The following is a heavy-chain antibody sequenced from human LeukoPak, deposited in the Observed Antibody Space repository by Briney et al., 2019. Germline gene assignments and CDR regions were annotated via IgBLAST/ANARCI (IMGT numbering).Heavy chain of an antibody. CDR2: IIPIFGTA. J-gene: IGHJ4*02. Sequence: GASVKVSCKASGGTFRSYAIRWVRQAPGQGLEWMGGIIPIFGTANYAQKFQGRVTITTDESTSTAYMELSSLRSEDTAVYYCARNSGSYYTPFDYWGQGTLVTVSS. D-gene: IGHD1-26*01. CDR1: GGTFRSYA. CDR3: ARNSGSYYTPFDY. V-gene: IGHV1-69*05.